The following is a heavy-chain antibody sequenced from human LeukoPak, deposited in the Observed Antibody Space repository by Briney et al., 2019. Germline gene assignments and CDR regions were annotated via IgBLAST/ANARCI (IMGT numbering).Heavy chain of an antibody. CDR1: GFTFSSYA. J-gene: IGHJ6*02. CDR2: ISGSGGST. Sequence: GGSLRLSCAASGFTFSSYAMSWVRQAPGKGLEWVSAISGSGGSTYYADSVKGRFTISRDNSKNTLYLQMNSLRAEDTAVYYCARSSYSSSWYGRNYYYYGMDVWGQGTTVTVSS. CDR3: ARSSYSSSWYGRNYYYYGMDV. D-gene: IGHD6-13*01. V-gene: IGHV3-23*01.